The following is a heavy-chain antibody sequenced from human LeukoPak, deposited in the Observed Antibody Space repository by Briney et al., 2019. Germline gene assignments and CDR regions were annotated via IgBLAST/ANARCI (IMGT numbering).Heavy chain of an antibody. CDR3: ARDQEYSSGWFPI. D-gene: IGHD6-19*01. Sequence: ASVKVSCKASGYTFTGYHMHWVRQAPGQGLEWMGRINPNSGDTNYAQKFQGRVTITADESTSTAYMELSSLRSEDTAVYYCARDQEYSSGWFPIWGQGTMVTVSS. J-gene: IGHJ3*02. CDR2: INPNSGDT. CDR1: GYTFTGYH. V-gene: IGHV1-2*06.